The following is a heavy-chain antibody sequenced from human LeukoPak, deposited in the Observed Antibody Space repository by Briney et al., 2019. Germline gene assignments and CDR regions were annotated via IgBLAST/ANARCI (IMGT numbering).Heavy chain of an antibody. Sequence: GGSLRLSCAASGFTFSDYYMSWIRQAPGKGLEWVSYISSSSSYANYADSVKGRFTISRDNAKNSLYLQMNSLRAEDTAVYYCAREAPLTLHYSSSRPRDPFDYWGQGTLVTVSS. J-gene: IGHJ4*02. V-gene: IGHV3-11*05. CDR3: AREAPLTLHYSSSRPRDPFDY. CDR2: ISSSSSYA. CDR1: GFTFSDYY. D-gene: IGHD6-13*01.